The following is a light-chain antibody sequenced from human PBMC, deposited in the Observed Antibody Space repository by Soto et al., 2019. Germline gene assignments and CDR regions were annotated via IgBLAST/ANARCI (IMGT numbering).Light chain of an antibody. J-gene: IGLJ1*01. CDR1: SSDIGAFNY. V-gene: IGLV2-14*01. Sequence: QSALTQPASVSGSPGQSITISCTGSSSDIGAFNYVAWYQQHPGKAPKLIIHGVTNRPSGVSSRFSGSKSDYTASLTISGLQAEDEADYYCSSYTTAFFYVFGTGIKVTVL. CDR3: SSYTTAFFYV. CDR2: GVT.